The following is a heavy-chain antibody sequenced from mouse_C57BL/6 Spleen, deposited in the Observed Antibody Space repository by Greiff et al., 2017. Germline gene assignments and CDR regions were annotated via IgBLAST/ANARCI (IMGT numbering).Heavy chain of an antibody. J-gene: IGHJ4*01. D-gene: IGHD2-2*01. CDR2: IYPGSGST. Sequence: QVQLQQPGAELVKPGASVKMSCKASGYTFTSYWITWVKQRPGQGLEWIGDIYPGSGSTNYNEKFKSKATLTVDTSSSTAYMQLSSLTSEDSAVYYCARDVPYGNDEGYAMDYWGQGTSVTVSS. CDR3: ARDVPYGNDEGYAMDY. V-gene: IGHV1-55*01. CDR1: GYTFTSYW.